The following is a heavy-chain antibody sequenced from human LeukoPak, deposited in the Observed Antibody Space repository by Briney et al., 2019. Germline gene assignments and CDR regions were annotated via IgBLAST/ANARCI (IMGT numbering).Heavy chain of an antibody. Sequence: GGSLRLSCAASGFTFTNAWMNWVRQAPGKGLEWVSSISSSGTYVYYADSVKGRFTISRDNAKNSLSLQMNSLRADDAAVYYCARASSKQLAGYLPDGFDIWGQGTMVTVSS. V-gene: IGHV3-21*01. CDR2: ISSSGTYV. D-gene: IGHD3-9*01. CDR1: GFTFTNAW. J-gene: IGHJ3*02. CDR3: ARASSKQLAGYLPDGFDI.